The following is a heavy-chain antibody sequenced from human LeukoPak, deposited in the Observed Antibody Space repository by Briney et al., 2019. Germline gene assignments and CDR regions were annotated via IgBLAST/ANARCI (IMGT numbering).Heavy chain of an antibody. CDR1: GGTFSSYA. CDR2: INAGNGNT. Sequence: ASVKVSCKASGGTFSSYAISWVRQAPGQGLEWMGWINAGNGNTKYSQKFQGRVTITRDTSASTAYMELSSLRSEDTAVYYCARDRSGQWLAFDYWGQGTLVTVSS. D-gene: IGHD6-19*01. V-gene: IGHV1-3*01. J-gene: IGHJ4*02. CDR3: ARDRSGQWLAFDY.